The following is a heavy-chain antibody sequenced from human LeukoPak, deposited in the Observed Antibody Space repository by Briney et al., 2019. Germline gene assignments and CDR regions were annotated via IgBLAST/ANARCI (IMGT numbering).Heavy chain of an antibody. D-gene: IGHD3-10*01. Sequence: PSETLSLTCTVSGGSISSYYWSWIRQPPGKGLEWIGYIYYSGSTNYNPSLESRVTISVDTSKNQFSLKLSSVTAADTAVYYCARVDYYGSGTHVRSDYWGQGTLVTVSS. V-gene: IGHV4-59*01. J-gene: IGHJ4*02. CDR2: IYYSGST. CDR3: ARVDYYGSGTHVRSDY. CDR1: GGSISSYY.